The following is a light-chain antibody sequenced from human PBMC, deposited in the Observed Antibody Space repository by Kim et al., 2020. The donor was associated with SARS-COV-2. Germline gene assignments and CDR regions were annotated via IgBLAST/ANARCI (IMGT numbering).Light chain of an antibody. CDR2: EVS. V-gene: IGLV2-8*01. CDR1: SSDVGGHNY. Sequence: QSALTQPPSASGSPGQTVTISCTGTSSDVGGHNYVSWYQQHPGKAPKLMIYEVSKRPSGVPDRSSASKSGSTASLTVSALQAEDEADYYCCSYTDSNNFGFVFGTGTKVTVL. J-gene: IGLJ1*01. CDR3: CSYTDSNNFGFV.